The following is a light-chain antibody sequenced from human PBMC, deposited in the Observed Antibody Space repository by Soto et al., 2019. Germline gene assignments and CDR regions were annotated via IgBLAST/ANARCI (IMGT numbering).Light chain of an antibody. CDR3: QQYNNWPWT. CDR1: QSVSSN. CDR2: GAS. J-gene: IGKJ1*01. V-gene: IGKV3-15*01. Sequence: EIVMTQSPATLPVSPGERATLSCRASQSVSSNLAWYRQKPGQAPRLLIYGASTRATGIPARFSGSGSGTDSPLPISSLQSEDFAVYYCQQYNNWPWTFGQGTKVEIK.